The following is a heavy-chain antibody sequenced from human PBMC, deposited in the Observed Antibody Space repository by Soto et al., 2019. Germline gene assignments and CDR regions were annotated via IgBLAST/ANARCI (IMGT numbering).Heavy chain of an antibody. CDR2: INPSGGST. J-gene: IGHJ4*02. V-gene: IGHV1-46*01. CDR1: GYTFTSYY. D-gene: IGHD1-26*01. Sequence: QVQLVQSGAEVKKPGASVKVSCKASGYTFTSYYMHWVRQAPGQGLEWMGIINPSGGSTSYAQKFQGRVTMNRDTSTSTVYMELSSLRSEDTAVYYCARLVGAAPYFDYWGQGTLVTVSS. CDR3: ARLVGAAPYFDY.